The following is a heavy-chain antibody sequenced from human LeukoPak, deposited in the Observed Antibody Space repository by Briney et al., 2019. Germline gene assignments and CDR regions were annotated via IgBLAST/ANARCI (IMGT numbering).Heavy chain of an antibody. CDR3: AREGYSSGSYVDY. D-gene: IGHD6-19*01. Sequence: GASVKVSCKASGYSFISFGLSWVRQAPGQGLEWMGWISAYNHNTNYAQKFQGRVTMTIDTSTTTVYMELRSLRSDDTAVYYCAREGYSSGSYVDYWGQGTLVTVSS. V-gene: IGHV1-18*01. CDR2: ISAYNHNT. J-gene: IGHJ4*02. CDR1: GYSFISFG.